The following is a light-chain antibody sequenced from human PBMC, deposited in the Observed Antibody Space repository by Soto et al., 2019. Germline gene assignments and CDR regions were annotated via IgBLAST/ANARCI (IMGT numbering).Light chain of an antibody. CDR3: QHYSNWQTWT. Sequence: EIVMTQSPATLSVSPGERATLSCSASQTVSSNLAWYQQRPGQAPRLLIYVASTRATDIPARFSGSGSETEFTLTISSLQSEDFAVYYCQHYSNWQTWTFGQGTRVEIK. CDR1: QTVSSN. V-gene: IGKV3-15*01. CDR2: VAS. J-gene: IGKJ1*01.